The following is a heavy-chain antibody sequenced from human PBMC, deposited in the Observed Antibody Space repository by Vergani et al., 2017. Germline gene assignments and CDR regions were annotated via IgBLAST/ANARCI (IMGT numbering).Heavy chain of an antibody. J-gene: IGHJ3*02. CDR2: ISWDGGST. CDR3: AKESGYDILTGYDDAFDI. D-gene: IGHD3-9*01. CDR1: GFTFDDYT. Sequence: EVQLVESGGFVVQPGGSLRLSCAASGFTFDDYTMHWVRQAPGKGLEWVSLISWDGGSTYYADSVKGRFTISRDNSKNSLYLQMNSLRTEDTALYYCAKESGYDILTGYDDAFDIWGQGTMVTVSS. V-gene: IGHV3-43*01.